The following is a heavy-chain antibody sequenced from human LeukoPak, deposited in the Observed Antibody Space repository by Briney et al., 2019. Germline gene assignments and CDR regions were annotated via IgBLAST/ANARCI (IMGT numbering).Heavy chain of an antibody. CDR1: GDSFSSHY. CDR3: ARDYYDILTGSSMAFDI. CDR2: ISYIGTT. D-gene: IGHD3-9*01. V-gene: IGHV4-59*11. J-gene: IGHJ3*02. Sequence: SETLSLTCAVSGDSFSSHYWTWIRQPPGRGLEWVGYISYIGTTNYNPSLKSRVTISIDTSKNQFSLKLSSVTTADTAVYYCARDYYDILTGSSMAFDIWAKGQWSPSLQ.